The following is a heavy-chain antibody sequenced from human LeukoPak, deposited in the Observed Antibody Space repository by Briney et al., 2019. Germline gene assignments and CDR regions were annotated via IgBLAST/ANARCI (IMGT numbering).Heavy chain of an antibody. D-gene: IGHD4-23*01. CDR1: GFTFSSYW. Sequence: GGSLRLSCAASGFTFSSYWMHWVRHAPGKGLVWVSRINSDGSSTSYADSVKGRFTISRDNAKNTLYLQLNTLRAEDTAVYYCARVMTTVVTRADAFDIWGQGTMVTVSS. V-gene: IGHV3-74*01. J-gene: IGHJ3*02. CDR3: ARVMTTVVTRADAFDI. CDR2: INSDGSST.